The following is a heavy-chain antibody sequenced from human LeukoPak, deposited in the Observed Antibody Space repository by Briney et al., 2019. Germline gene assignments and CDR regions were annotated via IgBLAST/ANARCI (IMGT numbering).Heavy chain of an antibody. CDR1: GGTFSSYA. D-gene: IGHD1-26*01. J-gene: IGHJ4*02. Sequence: SVKVSCKASGGTFSSYAISWVRQAPGQGLEWMGGIIPIFGTANYAQKFQGRVTITADESTGTAYMEPSSLRSEDTAVYYCARHRQWELLLPFDYWGQGTLVTVSS. V-gene: IGHV1-69*01. CDR2: IIPIFGTA. CDR3: ARHRQWELLLPFDY.